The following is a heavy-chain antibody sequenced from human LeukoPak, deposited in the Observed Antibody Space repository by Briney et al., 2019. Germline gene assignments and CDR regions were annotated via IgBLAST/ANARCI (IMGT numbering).Heavy chain of an antibody. D-gene: IGHD3-10*01. V-gene: IGHV3-21*01. CDR2: ISPTTAYI. CDR1: GFTFSSYS. CDR3: VSSLHGFSYGPGY. J-gene: IGHJ4*02. Sequence: GALRLSCAASGFTFSSYSMNWVRLAPGKGLDWVSSISPTTAYIHYADSMKGRFTISRDNARRSLYLQMNSLRVEDTAMYYCVSSLHGFSYGPGYWGQGTLVIVSS.